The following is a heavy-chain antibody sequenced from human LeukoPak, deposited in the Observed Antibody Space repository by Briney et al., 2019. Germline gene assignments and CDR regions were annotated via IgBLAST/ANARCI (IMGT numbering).Heavy chain of an antibody. CDR2: INHSGST. CDR1: GGSFSGYY. Sequence: SSETLSLTCAVYGGSFSGYYWSWIRQPPGKGLEWIGEINHSGSTNYNPSLKSRVTISVDTSKNQFSLKLSSVTAADTAVYYCASVRAVAGLDYWGQETLVTVSS. V-gene: IGHV4-34*01. J-gene: IGHJ4*02. D-gene: IGHD6-19*01. CDR3: ASVRAVAGLDY.